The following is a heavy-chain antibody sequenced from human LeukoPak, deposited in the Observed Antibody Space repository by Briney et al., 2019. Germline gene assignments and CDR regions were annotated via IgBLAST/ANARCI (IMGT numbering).Heavy chain of an antibody. V-gene: IGHV1-69*13. CDR3: VRDGSYYDSSGYYFLY. CDR1: GGTFSSYA. D-gene: IGHD3-22*01. Sequence: ASVKVSCKASGGTFSSYAISWVRQAPGQGLEWMGGITPMFGTANYAQKFQGRVTITADEPSSTAYMELSSLRSEDTAVYYCVRDGSYYDSSGYYFLYWGQGTLVTVSS. J-gene: IGHJ4*02. CDR2: ITPMFGTA.